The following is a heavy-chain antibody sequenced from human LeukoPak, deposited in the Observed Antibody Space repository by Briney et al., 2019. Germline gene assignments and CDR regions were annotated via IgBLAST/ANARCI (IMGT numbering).Heavy chain of an antibody. D-gene: IGHD2-15*01. CDR2: IKSKTDGGTT. V-gene: IGHV3-15*01. J-gene: IGHJ6*02. CDR3: TTMDNGYCSGGSCYSYYYYGMDV. Sequence: PGGSLRLSCAASGFPFSSYQMNWVRQAPGKGLEWVGRIKSKTDGGTTDYAAPVKGRFTISRDDSKNTLYLQMNSLKTEDTAVYYCTTMDNGYCSGGSCYSYYYYGMDVWGQGTTVTVSS. CDR1: GFPFSSYQ.